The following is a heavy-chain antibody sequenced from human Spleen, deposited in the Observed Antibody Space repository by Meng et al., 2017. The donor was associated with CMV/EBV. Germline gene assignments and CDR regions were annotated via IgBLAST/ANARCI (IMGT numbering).Heavy chain of an antibody. Sequence: GESLKISCAASGFTFNNYIMNWVRQAPGKGLEWVSSISSRSTYISYADSLKGRFTVSRDNAKNSLYLQVNSLRAEDTAVYYCARNYYDSSGDSSLPDYWGQGTLVTVSS. CDR2: ISSRSTYI. V-gene: IGHV3-21*01. CDR1: GFTFNNYI. CDR3: ARNYYDSSGDSSLPDY. J-gene: IGHJ4*02. D-gene: IGHD3-22*01.